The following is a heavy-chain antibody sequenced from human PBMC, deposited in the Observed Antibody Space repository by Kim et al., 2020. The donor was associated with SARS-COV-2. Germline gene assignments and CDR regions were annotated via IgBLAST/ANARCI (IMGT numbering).Heavy chain of an antibody. CDR1: GFTFSDYY. V-gene: IGHV3-11*05. Sequence: GGSLRLSCAASGFTFSDYYMSWIRQAPGKGLEWVSYISSSSSYTNYADSVKGRFTISRDNAKNSLYLQMNSLRAEDTAVYYCARERGVLERRNYYYYGMDVWGQGTTVTVSS. D-gene: IGHD1-1*01. CDR3: ARERGVLERRNYYYYGMDV. CDR2: ISSSSSYT. J-gene: IGHJ6*02.